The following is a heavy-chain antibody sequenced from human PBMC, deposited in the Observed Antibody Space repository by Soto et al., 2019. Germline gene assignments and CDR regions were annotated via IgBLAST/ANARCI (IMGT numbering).Heavy chain of an antibody. V-gene: IGHV1-69*06. CDR2: IIPIFGTA. J-gene: IGHJ3*02. Sequence: ASVKVSCKASGGTFSSYAISWVRQAPGQGLEWMGGIIPIFGTANYAQKFQGRVTITADKSTSTAYMELSSLRSEDTAVYYCARSRGAMIVVDRVGDFDIWGQGTMVTVSS. CDR3: ARSRGAMIVVDRVGDFDI. CDR1: GGTFSSYA. D-gene: IGHD3-22*01.